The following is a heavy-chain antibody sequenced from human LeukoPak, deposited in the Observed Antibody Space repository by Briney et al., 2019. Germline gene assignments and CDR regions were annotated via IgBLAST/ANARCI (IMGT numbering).Heavy chain of an antibody. CDR3: AREVQMGIAAAGEMDV. CDR2: ISSSSSYI. J-gene: IGHJ6*04. D-gene: IGHD6-13*01. V-gene: IGHV3-21*01. CDR1: GFTFSSYS. Sequence: PGGSLRLSCAASGFTFSSYSMNWVRQAPGKGLEWVSSISSSSSYIYYADSVKGRFTISRDNSKNTLYLQMNSLRAEDTAVYYCAREVQMGIAAAGEMDVWGKGTTVTVSS.